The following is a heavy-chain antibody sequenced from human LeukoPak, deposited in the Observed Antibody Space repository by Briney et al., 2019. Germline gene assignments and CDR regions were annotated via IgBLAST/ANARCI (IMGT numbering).Heavy chain of an antibody. V-gene: IGHV4-39*01. CDR1: GGSISSSSYY. CDR2: IYYSGST. CDR3: ARQSIAAALRYGMDV. Sequence: PSETLSLTCTVSGGSISSSSYYWGWIRQPPGKGLEWIGSIYYSGSTYYNPSLKSRVTISVDMSKNQFSLKLSSVTAADTAVYYCARQSIAAALRYGMDVWGQGTTVTVSS. J-gene: IGHJ6*02. D-gene: IGHD6-13*01.